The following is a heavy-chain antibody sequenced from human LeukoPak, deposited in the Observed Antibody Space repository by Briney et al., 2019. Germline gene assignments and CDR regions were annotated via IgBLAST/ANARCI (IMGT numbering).Heavy chain of an antibody. CDR3: ARHGAAATYYFDY. V-gene: IGHV4-39*01. Sequence: SETLSLTCTVSGGSITTSSYYWGWIRQPPGKGLEWIGSIYYSGSPYYNSSLKSRVTISIDTSKNQVSLKLNSVTAAGTAVFYCARHGAAATYYFDYWGQGTLVTVSS. J-gene: IGHJ4*02. D-gene: IGHD6-13*01. CDR1: GGSITTSSYY. CDR2: IYYSGSP.